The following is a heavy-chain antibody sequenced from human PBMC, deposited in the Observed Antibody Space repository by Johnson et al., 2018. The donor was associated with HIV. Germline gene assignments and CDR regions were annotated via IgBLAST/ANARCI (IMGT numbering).Heavy chain of an antibody. Sequence: QVHLVASGGGLVKPGESLRLSCAASRCTFRNYYMRWIRQAPGKGLEWVSYISSSGSTIYYADSVKGRFTISRDNAKNSLYLQMNSLRAEDTAVYYCARSGAASIAARGDAFDIWGQGTMVTVSS. V-gene: IGHV3-11*04. CDR3: ARSGAASIAARGDAFDI. CDR2: ISSSGSTI. D-gene: IGHD6-6*01. CDR1: RCTFRNYY. J-gene: IGHJ3*02.